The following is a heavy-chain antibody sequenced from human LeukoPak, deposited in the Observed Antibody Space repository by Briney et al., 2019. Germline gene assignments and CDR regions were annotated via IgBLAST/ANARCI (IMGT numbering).Heavy chain of an antibody. V-gene: IGHV3-30-3*01. J-gene: IGHJ4*02. CDR2: ISYDGSNK. Sequence: GGSLRLSCAASGFTFSSYAMHWVRQAPGKGLEWVAVISYDGSNKYYADSVKGRFTISRDNARNSLDLHMSSLGAEDTAVYYCAREGDGSWYYFDYWGQGILVTVSS. D-gene: IGHD2-21*01. CDR3: AREGDGSWYYFDY. CDR1: GFTFSSYA.